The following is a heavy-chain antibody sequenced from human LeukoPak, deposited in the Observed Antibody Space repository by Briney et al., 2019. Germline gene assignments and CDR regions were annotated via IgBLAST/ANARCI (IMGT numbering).Heavy chain of an antibody. Sequence: GGSLRLSCAVSGFTFSSAWMTWVRQAPGKGLEWVANIKQDGSEKYYVDSVKGRFTISRDNAKNSLYLQMNSLRAEDTAVYYCARGGYSYGFDAFDIWGQGTMVTVSS. CDR3: ARGGYSYGFDAFDI. D-gene: IGHD5-18*01. J-gene: IGHJ3*02. V-gene: IGHV3-7*01. CDR2: IKQDGSEK. CDR1: GFTFSSAW.